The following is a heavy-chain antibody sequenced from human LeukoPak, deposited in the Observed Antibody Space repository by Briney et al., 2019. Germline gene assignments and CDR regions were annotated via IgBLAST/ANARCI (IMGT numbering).Heavy chain of an antibody. D-gene: IGHD4-17*01. CDR1: GFTFSSYW. Sequence: PGGSLRLSCAASGFTFSSYWMSWVRQAPGKGLEWVANIKQDGSEKYYVDSVKGRFTISRDNAKNSLYLQMNSLRAEDTAVYYCARDPPDYGLDFDYWGQGTLVTVSS. J-gene: IGHJ4*02. V-gene: IGHV3-7*01. CDR3: ARDPPDYGLDFDY. CDR2: IKQDGSEK.